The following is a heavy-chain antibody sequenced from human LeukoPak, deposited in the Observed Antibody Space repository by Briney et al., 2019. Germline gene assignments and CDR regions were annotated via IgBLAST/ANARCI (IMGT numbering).Heavy chain of an antibody. J-gene: IGHJ4*02. D-gene: IGHD3-10*01. CDR3: ARGGGYGSGILYDPYYFDY. V-gene: IGHV4-4*07. CDR1: GGSISSYY. CDR2: IYTSGST. Sequence: PSETLSLTCTVSGGSISSYYWSWIRQPAGKGLEWIGRIYTSGSTNYNPSLKSRVTMSVDTSKNQFSLKLSSVTAADTAVYYCARGGGYGSGILYDPYYFDYWGQGTLVTVSS.